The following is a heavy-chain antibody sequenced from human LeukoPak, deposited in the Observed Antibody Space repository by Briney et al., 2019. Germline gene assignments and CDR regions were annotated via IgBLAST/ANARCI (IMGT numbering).Heavy chain of an antibody. V-gene: IGHV1-8*02. CDR3: ASQGDIVVVPAAHDAFDI. D-gene: IGHD2-2*01. J-gene: IGHJ3*02. CDR1: GYTFTSYD. Sequence: ASVKVSCKASGYTFTSYDINWVRQATGQGLEWMGWMNPNSGNTGYAQKFQGRVTMTRDTSTSTVYMELSSLGSEDTAVYYCASQGDIVVVPAAHDAFDIWGQGTMVTVSS. CDR2: MNPNSGNT.